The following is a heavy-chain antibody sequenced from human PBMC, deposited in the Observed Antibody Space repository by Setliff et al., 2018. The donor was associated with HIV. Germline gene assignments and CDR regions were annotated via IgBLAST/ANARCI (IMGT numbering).Heavy chain of an antibody. J-gene: IGHJ4*02. CDR3: AKVMITTTWAFDF. CDR2: IGGAYDGNT. CDR1: GFAFSTYS. D-gene: IGHD1-26*01. V-gene: IGHV3-23*01. Sequence: GGSLRFSCAASGFAFSTYSMVWVRQAPGKGLEWVSGIGGAYDGNTYHADSVKGRFTIFRENSKNILYLQMSNLRAEDTALYYCAKVMITTTWAFDFWGQGTPVTVSS.